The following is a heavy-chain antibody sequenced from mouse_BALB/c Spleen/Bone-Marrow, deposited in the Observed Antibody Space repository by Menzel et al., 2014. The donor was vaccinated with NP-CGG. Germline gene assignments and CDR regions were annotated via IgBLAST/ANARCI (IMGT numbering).Heavy chain of an antibody. J-gene: IGHJ4*01. CDR2: IYPSDSYT. CDR1: GYTFTSYW. V-gene: IGHV1-69*02. CDR3: TRRDYAMDY. Sequence: LQESGAELVRPGASVKLSCKASGYTFTSYWINWVKQRPGQGLEWIGNIYPSDSYTNYNQKFKDKATLTVDKSSSPAYMQLSSPTSEDSAVYYCTRRDYAMDYWGQGTSVTVSS.